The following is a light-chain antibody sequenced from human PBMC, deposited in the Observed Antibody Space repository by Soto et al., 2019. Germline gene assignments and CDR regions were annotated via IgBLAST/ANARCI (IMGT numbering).Light chain of an antibody. CDR1: SSDVGSYDY. V-gene: IGLV2-11*01. Sequence: QSALIQPPSVSGSPGQSVTISCTGTSSDVGSYDYVSWYQQHPGTVPKPMIYNVNTRPSGVPDRFSGSKSGNTASLTISGLQAEDEADYYCWSYTSSDNWVFGGGTKLTVL. CDR2: NVN. J-gene: IGLJ3*02. CDR3: WSYTSSDNWV.